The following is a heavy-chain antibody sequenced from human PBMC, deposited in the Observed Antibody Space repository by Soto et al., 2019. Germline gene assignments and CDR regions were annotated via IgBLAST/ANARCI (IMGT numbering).Heavy chain of an antibody. CDR2: MNPNSGNT. V-gene: IGHV1-8*01. CDR1: GYTFTSYD. Sequence: ASVKVSCKASGYTFTSYDINWVRQATGQGLEWMGWMNPNSGNTGYAQKFQGRVTMTRNTSISTAYMELSSLRSEDTAVYYCARARRINVTITYNWFDPWGQGTLVTVSS. D-gene: IGHD1-7*01. J-gene: IGHJ5*02. CDR3: ARARRINVTITYNWFDP.